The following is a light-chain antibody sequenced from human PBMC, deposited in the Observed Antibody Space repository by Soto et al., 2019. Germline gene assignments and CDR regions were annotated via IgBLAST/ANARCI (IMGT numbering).Light chain of an antibody. V-gene: IGKV1-5*03. CDR3: QQYNTFSRWT. CDR2: KAS. Sequence: DLQMTQSPSTLSASVGDRVTITCRASQSVGSWLAWYQQRPGKAPKLLIYKASILESGVPSRFSGSGSGTVFTLTISSLQPDDFATYYCQQYNTFSRWTFGPGTKVDIK. CDR1: QSVGSW. J-gene: IGKJ1*01.